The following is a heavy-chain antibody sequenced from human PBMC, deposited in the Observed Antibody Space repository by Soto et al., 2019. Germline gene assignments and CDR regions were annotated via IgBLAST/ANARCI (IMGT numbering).Heavy chain of an antibody. J-gene: IGHJ4*02. Sequence: GASVKVSCKASGYTFTSYAMHWVRQAPGQRLEWMGWINAGNGNTKYSQKFQGRVTITRDTSTSTAYMELRSLRSEDTAVYYCASFMTYYYDSSGYSASDWGQGPLVTVSS. D-gene: IGHD3-22*01. CDR3: ASFMTYYYDSSGYSASD. CDR1: GYTFTSYA. CDR2: INAGNGNT. V-gene: IGHV1-3*01.